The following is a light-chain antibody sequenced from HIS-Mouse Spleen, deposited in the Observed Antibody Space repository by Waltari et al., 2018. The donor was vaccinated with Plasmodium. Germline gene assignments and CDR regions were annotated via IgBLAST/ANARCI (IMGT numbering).Light chain of an antibody. J-gene: IGKJ4*01. CDR2: DAS. Sequence: EIVLTQSPATLSLSPGERATLSCRASQSVSSYLAWYQQKPGQAPRLLIYDASNRATGIPARFSGSGSGTHFTLTISSLEPEDFAVYYCQQRSNWPRVLTFGGGTKVEIK. CDR3: QQRSNWPRVLT. V-gene: IGKV3-11*01. CDR1: QSVSSY.